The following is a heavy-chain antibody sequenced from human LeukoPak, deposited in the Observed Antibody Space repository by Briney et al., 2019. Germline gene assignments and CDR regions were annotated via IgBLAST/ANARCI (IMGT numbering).Heavy chain of an antibody. CDR2: INPNSGGT. V-gene: IGHV1-2*02. CDR1: GYTFTGYY. Sequence: GASVKVSCKASGYTFTGYYMHWVRQAPGQGLEWMGWINPNSGGTNYAQKFQGRVTMTRDTSISTAYMELSRLRSDDTAVYYCARDYQGYCSSTSCYDPLYFDYWGQGTLVTVSS. D-gene: IGHD2-2*01. CDR3: ARDYQGYCSSTSCYDPLYFDY. J-gene: IGHJ4*02.